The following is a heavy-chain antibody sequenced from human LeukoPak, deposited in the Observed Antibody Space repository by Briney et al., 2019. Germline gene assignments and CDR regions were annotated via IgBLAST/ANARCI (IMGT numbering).Heavy chain of an antibody. CDR3: ARNGGNGYDYYYYVDV. V-gene: IGHV1-69*13. CDR1: GGTFSSYA. CDR2: IIPIFGTA. J-gene: IGHJ6*03. Sequence: SVKVSCKASGGTFSSYAISWVRQAPGQGLEWMGGIIPIFGTANYAQKFQGRVTITADESTSTAYMELSSLRSEDTAVYYCARNGGNGYDYYYYVDVWGKGTTVTVSS. D-gene: IGHD3-16*01.